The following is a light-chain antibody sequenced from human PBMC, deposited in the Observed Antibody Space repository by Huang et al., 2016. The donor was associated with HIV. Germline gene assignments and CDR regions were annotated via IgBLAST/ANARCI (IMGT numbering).Light chain of an antibody. V-gene: IGKV2-29*01. J-gene: IGKJ2*01. CDR2: EVS. CDR3: MQGIHLPA. Sequence: DIVLTQTPLSLSVTPGQPASISCRSSQSLLHSDGKTYLSWYLQKPGHSPHLRIYEVSSRFSGVADRFSGSGSGTDVTLILSRVEAEDVGVYYCMQGIHLPAVGQGTKLEIK. CDR1: QSLLHSDGKTY.